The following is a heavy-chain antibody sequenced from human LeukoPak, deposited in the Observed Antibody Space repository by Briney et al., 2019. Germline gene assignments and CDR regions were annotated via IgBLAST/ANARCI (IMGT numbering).Heavy chain of an antibody. D-gene: IGHD6-6*01. Sequence: SVKVSCKASGGTFSSYAISWVRQAPGQGLEWMGGIIPIFGTANYAQKFQGRVTITTDESTSTAYMELRSLRSDDTAVYYCARDLQEAARPWYYYYYYYMDVWGKGTTVTVSS. CDR2: IIPIFGTA. V-gene: IGHV1-69*05. CDR1: GGTFSSYA. CDR3: ARDLQEAARPWYYYYYYYMDV. J-gene: IGHJ6*03.